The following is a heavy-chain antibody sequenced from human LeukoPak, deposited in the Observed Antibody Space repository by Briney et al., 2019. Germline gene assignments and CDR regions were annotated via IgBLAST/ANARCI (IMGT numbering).Heavy chain of an antibody. Sequence: ASVKVSCKASGYTFTGYYMHWVRQAPGQGLEWMGWINPNSGVTNYAQKFQGRVTMTRDTSISTAYMELSRLRPDDTAVYYCARGSSSWKPGLFDYWGQGTLVTVSS. CDR3: ARGSSSWKPGLFDY. CDR2: INPNSGVT. V-gene: IGHV1-2*02. CDR1: GYTFTGYY. J-gene: IGHJ4*02. D-gene: IGHD6-13*01.